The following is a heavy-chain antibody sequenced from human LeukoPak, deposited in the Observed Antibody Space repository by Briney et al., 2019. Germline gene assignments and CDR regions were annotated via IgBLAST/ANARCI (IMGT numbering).Heavy chain of an antibody. CDR2: ISGSGGGT. CDR1: GFTFSSYA. D-gene: IGHD2-8*01. Sequence: GGSLRLSCAASGFTFSSYAMSWVRQAPGKGLEWVSAISGSGGGTYYADSVKGRFTISRDNSKNTLYLQMNSLRAEDTAVYYCARVYLERLTAGYFDHWGQGTQVTVSP. V-gene: IGHV3-23*01. J-gene: IGHJ4*02. CDR3: ARVYLERLTAGYFDH.